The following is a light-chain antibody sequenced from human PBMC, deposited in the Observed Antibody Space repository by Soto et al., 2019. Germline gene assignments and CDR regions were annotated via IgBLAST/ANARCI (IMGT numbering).Light chain of an antibody. CDR2: GAS. V-gene: IGKV3-20*01. CDR1: QSVSTN. Sequence: EIVMAQSPATLSVSPGERATLSCRASQSVSTNIAWYQQKPGQAPRLLISGASNRATGIPDRFSGSGSGTDFTLTISRLEPEDFAVYYCQQYGSSGTFGQGTKVDIK. CDR3: QQYGSSGT. J-gene: IGKJ1*01.